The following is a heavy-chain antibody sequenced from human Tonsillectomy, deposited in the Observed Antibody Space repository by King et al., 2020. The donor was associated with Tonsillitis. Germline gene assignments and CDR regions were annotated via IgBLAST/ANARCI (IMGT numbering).Heavy chain of an antibody. CDR3: ATSGYYTGDFDY. D-gene: IGHD3-3*01. Sequence: VQLVESGAEVKKPGASVKVSCKPSGYTFTSYGICWVRQAPGQGLEWMGWISGYNGATNYAQKFQDRVTLTTDTSTSTAYVELRSLRSDDTAVYYCATSGYYTGDFDYWGQGTLVTVSS. J-gene: IGHJ4*02. CDR2: ISGYNGAT. CDR1: GYTFTSYG. V-gene: IGHV1-18*01.